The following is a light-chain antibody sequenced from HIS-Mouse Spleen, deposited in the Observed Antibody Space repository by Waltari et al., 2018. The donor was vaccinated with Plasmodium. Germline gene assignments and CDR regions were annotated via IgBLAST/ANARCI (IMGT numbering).Light chain of an antibody. J-gene: IGLJ3*02. CDR2: DVS. CDR3: CSYAGSYTWV. CDR1: SSDVGGYNY. V-gene: IGLV2-11*01. Sequence: QSALTQPRSVSGSPGQSVTISCTGTSSDVGGYNYVSWYQQHPGKAPKLMTYDVSKRPSGVPGRFSGSKSGSTASLTISGLQAEDEADYDCCSYAGSYTWVFGGGTKLTVL.